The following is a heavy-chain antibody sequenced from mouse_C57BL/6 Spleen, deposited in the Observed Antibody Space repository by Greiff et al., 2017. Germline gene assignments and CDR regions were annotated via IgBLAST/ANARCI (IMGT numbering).Heavy chain of an antibody. V-gene: IGHV1-82*01. CDR3: AREGITTVVAPYAMDY. CDR1: GYAFSSSW. J-gene: IGHJ4*01. Sequence: QVHVKQSGPELVKPGASVKISCKASGYAFSSSWMNWVKQRPGKGLEWIGRIYPGDGDTNYNGKFKGKATLTADKSSSTAYMQLSSLTSEDSAVYFCAREGITTVVAPYAMDYWGQGTSVTVSS. D-gene: IGHD1-1*01. CDR2: IYPGDGDT.